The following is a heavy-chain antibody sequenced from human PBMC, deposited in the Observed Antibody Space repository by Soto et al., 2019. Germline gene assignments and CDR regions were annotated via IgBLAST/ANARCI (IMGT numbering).Heavy chain of an antibody. J-gene: IGHJ5*02. D-gene: IGHD6-6*01. CDR3: ARDSTARLAWFDP. CDR1: GYTFTTYD. CDR2: ISGYNGNT. V-gene: IGHV1-18*04. Sequence: GASVKVSCKASGYTFTTYDITWVRQAPGQGLEWMGWISGYNGNTKYAPRLQGRVTLTTETSTSTAYMELRSLTSDDTAVYYCARDSTARLAWFDPWGQGTPVTV.